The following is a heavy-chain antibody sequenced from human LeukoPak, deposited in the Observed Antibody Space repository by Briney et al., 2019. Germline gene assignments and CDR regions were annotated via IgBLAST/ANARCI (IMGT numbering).Heavy chain of an antibody. Sequence: SETLSLTCTVSGGSMSSYYWSWIRQPPGKGLEWIGYIHYSGSTKYNPSLKSRVTISVDTSKNQFSLKLSSVTAADTAVYYCARGARAGYNLEPFDYWGQGTLVTVSS. CDR2: IHYSGST. J-gene: IGHJ4*02. CDR3: ARGARAGYNLEPFDY. D-gene: IGHD5-24*01. CDR1: GGSMSSYY. V-gene: IGHV4-59*08.